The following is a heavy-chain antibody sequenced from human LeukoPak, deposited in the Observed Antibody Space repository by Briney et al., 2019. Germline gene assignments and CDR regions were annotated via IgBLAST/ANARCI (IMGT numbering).Heavy chain of an antibody. D-gene: IGHD5-18*01. J-gene: IGHJ4*02. V-gene: IGHV4-34*01. CDR3: ASRRRGYSYGYLVY. CDR2: IKHSGST. Sequence: PSETLSLTCAVYGGSFSGYYWSWIRQPPGKGLEWIGEIKHSGSTNYNPSLKRRVSISVDTSKTQFSLKLRSVTAADTALYYCASRRRGYSYGYLVYWGQGTLVTVSS. CDR1: GGSFSGYY.